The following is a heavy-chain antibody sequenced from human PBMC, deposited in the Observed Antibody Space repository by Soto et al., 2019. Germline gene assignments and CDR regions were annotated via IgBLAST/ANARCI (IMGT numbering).Heavy chain of an antibody. D-gene: IGHD3-22*01. V-gene: IGHV3-23*01. J-gene: IGHJ4*02. CDR3: AKDHKILLWFGELSNEKYYYDSSGYLLDY. Sequence: GGSLRLSCAASGFTFSSYAMSWVRQAPGKGLEWVSAISGSGGSTYYADSVKGRFTISRDNSKNTLYLQMNSLRAEDTAVYYCAKDHKILLWFGELSNEKYYYDSSGYLLDYWGQGTLVTVSS. CDR2: ISGSGGST. CDR1: GFTFSSYA.